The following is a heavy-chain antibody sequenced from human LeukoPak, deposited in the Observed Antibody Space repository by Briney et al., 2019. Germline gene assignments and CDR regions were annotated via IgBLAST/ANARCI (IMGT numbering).Heavy chain of an antibody. J-gene: IGHJ6*02. CDR2: INPNSGGT. CDR3: ARELLLYYYYYGMDV. Sequence: ASVKVSCKASGYTFTGYYMHWVRQAPGQGLEWMGWINPNSGGTNYAQKFQGWVTMTRDTSISTAYMELSRLRSDDTAVYYCARELLLYYYYYGMDVWGQGTTVTVSS. D-gene: IGHD2-15*01. V-gene: IGHV1-2*04. CDR1: GYTFTGYY.